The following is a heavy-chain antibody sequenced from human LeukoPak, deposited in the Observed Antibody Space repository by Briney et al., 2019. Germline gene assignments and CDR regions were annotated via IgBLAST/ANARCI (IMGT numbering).Heavy chain of an antibody. J-gene: IGHJ4*02. V-gene: IGHV3-7*01. D-gene: IGHD3-22*01. Sequence: GGSLRLSCVASGFTFSIYWMSWVRQAPGKGLEWVGNIKQDGSEKYYVDSVKGRFTISRDNAKNSLYLQMNSLRAEDTAGYFCAQYYQDSGYYDWGQGSLVTVSS. CDR2: IKQDGSEK. CDR3: AQYYQDSGYYD. CDR1: GFTFSIYW.